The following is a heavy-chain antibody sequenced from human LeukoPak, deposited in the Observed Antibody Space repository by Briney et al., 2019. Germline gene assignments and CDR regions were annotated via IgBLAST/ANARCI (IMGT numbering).Heavy chain of an antibody. J-gene: IGHJ4*02. CDR2: INHSGST. Sequence: NPSETLSLTCTVYGGSFSAYYWSWIRQPPGKGLEWIGEINHSGSTNYNPSLASRVTISVDTSKNQFPLKLSSVTAADTAVYYCAEIAAAGTLFDYWGRGTLVTVSS. D-gene: IGHD6-13*01. V-gene: IGHV4-34*01. CDR1: GGSFSAYY. CDR3: AEIAAAGTLFDY.